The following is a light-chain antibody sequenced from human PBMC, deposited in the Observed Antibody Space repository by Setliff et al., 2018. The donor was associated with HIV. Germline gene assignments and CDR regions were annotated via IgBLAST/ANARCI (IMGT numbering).Light chain of an antibody. CDR3: TSYAGSNTYV. J-gene: IGLJ1*01. CDR2: EVS. V-gene: IGLV2-23*02. CDR1: SSDVGNYNL. Sequence: QSALTQPASVSGSPGQSITISCTGTSSDVGNYNLVSWYQHHPGKAPKVMIYEVSKRPSGVSNRFSGSKSGNTASLTISGLQAEDETDYYCTSYAGSNTYVFGTGTKVTVL.